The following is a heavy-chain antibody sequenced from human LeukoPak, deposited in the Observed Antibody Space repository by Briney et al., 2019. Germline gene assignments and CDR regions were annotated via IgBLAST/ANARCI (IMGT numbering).Heavy chain of an antibody. V-gene: IGHV3-23*01. CDR3: AKNDYVWGSYRYADH. CDR1: GFTFSSYA. J-gene: IGHJ4*02. D-gene: IGHD3-16*02. CDR2: ISGSGGST. Sequence: GGSLRLSCAASGFTFSSYAMSWVRQAPGKGLEWVSAISGSGGSTYYADSVKGRFTISRDNSKNTLYLQMNSLRAEDTAVYYCAKNDYVWGSYRYADHWGQGTLVTVSS.